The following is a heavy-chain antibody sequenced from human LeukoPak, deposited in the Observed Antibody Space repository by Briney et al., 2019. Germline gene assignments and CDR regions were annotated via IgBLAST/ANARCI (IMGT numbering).Heavy chain of an antibody. Sequence: SETLSLTCTVSGYSISSGYYWGWIRQPPGKGLEWIGSIYHSGSTYYNPSLKSRVTISVDTSKNQFSLKLSSVTAADTAVYYCARGYDSSGYYLSPFDYWGQGTLVTVSS. J-gene: IGHJ4*02. CDR1: GYSISSGYY. CDR3: ARGYDSSGYYLSPFDY. V-gene: IGHV4-38-2*02. D-gene: IGHD3-22*01. CDR2: IYHSGST.